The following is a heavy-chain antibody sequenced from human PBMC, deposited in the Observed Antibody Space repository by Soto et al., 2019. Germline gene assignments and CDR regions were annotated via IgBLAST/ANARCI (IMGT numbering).Heavy chain of an antibody. D-gene: IGHD6-19*01. J-gene: IGHJ3*02. V-gene: IGHV1-18*01. CDR1: GYTFTSYG. CDR3: AREEQWLGHDAFDI. Sequence: ASVKVSCKASGYTFTSYGISWVRQAPGQGLEWMGWISAYNGNTNYAQKLQGRVTMTTDTSTSTAYMELRSLRSDDTAVYYCAREEQWLGHDAFDIWGQGKMVTVPS. CDR2: ISAYNGNT.